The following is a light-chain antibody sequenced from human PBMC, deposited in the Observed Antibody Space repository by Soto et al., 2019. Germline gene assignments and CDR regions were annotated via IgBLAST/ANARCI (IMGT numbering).Light chain of an antibody. CDR2: EVS. CDR3: TSYTSSGNLA. V-gene: IGLV2-14*01. CDR1: SGDVGGYNS. Sequence: QSVLTQPASASGSPGQSITISCTGTSGDVGGYNSVSWYQQHPGKAPKLMIYEVSNRPSGVSNRFSGSNSGNTASLTISGLAADDEHDYYCTSYTSSGNLAFGGGTKLTVL. J-gene: IGLJ2*01.